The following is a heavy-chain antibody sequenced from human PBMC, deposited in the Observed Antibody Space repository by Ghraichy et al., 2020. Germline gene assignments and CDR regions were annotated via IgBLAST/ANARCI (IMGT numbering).Heavy chain of an antibody. V-gene: IGHV3-21*01. CDR1: GFTFSSYS. CDR3: ARSYGDYVVGPYYFDY. CDR2: ISSSSSYI. J-gene: IGHJ4*02. D-gene: IGHD4-17*01. Sequence: GGSLRLSCAASGFTFSSYSMNWVRQAPGKGLEWVSSISSSSSYIYYADSVKGRFTISRDNAKNSLYLQMNSLRAEDTAVYYCARSYGDYVVGPYYFDYWGQGTLVTVSS.